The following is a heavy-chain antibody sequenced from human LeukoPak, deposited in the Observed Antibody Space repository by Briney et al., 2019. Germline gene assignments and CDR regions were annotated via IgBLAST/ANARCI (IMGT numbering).Heavy chain of an antibody. CDR1: GGSTSSYY. CDR3: ARGHYSSGWYGERGTLWFDP. J-gene: IGHJ5*02. Sequence: SETLSLTCTVSGGSTSSYYWSWIRQPPGKGLEGIGYIFYSGSTNYNPSLKSRVTMSVDTSKNQFSLKLSSVTAADTAVYYCARGHYSSGWYGERGTLWFDPWGQGTLVTVSP. D-gene: IGHD6-19*01. V-gene: IGHV4-59*01. CDR2: IFYSGST.